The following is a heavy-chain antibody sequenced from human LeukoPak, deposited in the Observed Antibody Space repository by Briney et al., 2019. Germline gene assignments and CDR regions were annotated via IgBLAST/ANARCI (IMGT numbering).Heavy chain of an antibody. J-gene: IGHJ5*02. CDR1: GFTFSSYG. D-gene: IGHD2-21*01. CDR3: ARGPSPAIAGWFDP. V-gene: IGHV3-30*02. Sequence: GGSLRLSCAASGFTFSSYGMQWVRQAPGKGLEWVAFIWYDGSNKYYADSVKGRFTISRDNSKNTLYLQMNSLRAEDTAVYYCARGPSPAIAGWFDPWGQGTLVTVSS. CDR2: IWYDGSNK.